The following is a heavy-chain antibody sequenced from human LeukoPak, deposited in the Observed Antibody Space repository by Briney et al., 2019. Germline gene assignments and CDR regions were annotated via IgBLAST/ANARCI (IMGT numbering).Heavy chain of an antibody. Sequence: GGSLRLSCAASGFTLSSYAMPWIRQAPGRGLEWVSSVYGGGGGTYCADSVKGRFTISRDNSKDTLYLQLNGLRTEDTAVYFCAKQSAGSAAWYSLHYDFWGQGTLVTVSS. V-gene: IGHV3-23*01. D-gene: IGHD6-13*01. CDR1: GFTLSSYA. J-gene: IGHJ4*02. CDR2: VYGGGGGT. CDR3: AKQSAGSAAWYSLHYDF.